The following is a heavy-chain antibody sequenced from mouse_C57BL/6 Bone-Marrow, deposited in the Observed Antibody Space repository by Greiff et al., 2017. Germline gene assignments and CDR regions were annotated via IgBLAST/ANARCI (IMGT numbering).Heavy chain of an antibody. CDR2: ISYDGSN. Sequence: DVKLQESGPGLVKPSQSLSLTCSVTGYSITSGYYWNWIRQFPGNKLEWMGYISYDGSNNYNPSLKNRISITRDTSKNQFFLKLNSVTTEDTATYYCAREGDSGYYYAMDYWGQGTSVTVSS. J-gene: IGHJ4*01. CDR1: GYSITSGYY. CDR3: AREGDSGYYYAMDY. D-gene: IGHD1-3*01. V-gene: IGHV3-6*01.